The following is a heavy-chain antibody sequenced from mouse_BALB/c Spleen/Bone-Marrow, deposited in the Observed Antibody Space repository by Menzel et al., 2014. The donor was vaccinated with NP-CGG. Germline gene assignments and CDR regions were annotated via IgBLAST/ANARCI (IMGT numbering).Heavy chain of an antibody. D-gene: IGHD2-10*02. CDR1: GYVFSSYW. CDR2: IYPGDGDT. CDR3: ARKYGDY. Sequence: QVQLQQSGAELVRPGSSVKISCKASGYVFSSYWMNWVKQMPGQGLEWIGQIYPGDGDTNYSGKFKDKATLTADKSSSTAYMQLSSLTSEDSAVYFCARKYGDYWGQGTTLTGSS. J-gene: IGHJ2*01. V-gene: IGHV1-80*01.